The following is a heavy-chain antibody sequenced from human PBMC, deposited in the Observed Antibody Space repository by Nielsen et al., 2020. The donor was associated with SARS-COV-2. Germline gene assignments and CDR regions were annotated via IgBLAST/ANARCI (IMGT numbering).Heavy chain of an antibody. CDR2: IFYRGNT. CDR3: VRIDMATISVDY. Sequence: SETLSLTCNLPGGPISTGSHYWSWIRQPPGKGLEWLGDIFYRGNTNYNPSLKSRVTISVDTSKNQFSLKVNSVTAADTAVYYCVRIDMATISVDYWGRGTLVTVSS. CDR1: GGPISTGSHY. V-gene: IGHV4-61*01. D-gene: IGHD5-24*01. J-gene: IGHJ4*02.